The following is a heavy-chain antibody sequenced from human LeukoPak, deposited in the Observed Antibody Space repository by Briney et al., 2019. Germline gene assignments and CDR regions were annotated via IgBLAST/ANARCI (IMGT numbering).Heavy chain of an antibody. J-gene: IGHJ2*01. CDR3: AARTRPLAMATIRFDL. V-gene: IGHV4-59*08. Sequence: SETLSLTCTVSGGSISSYYWSWIRQPPGKGLEWIGYIYYSWSTNYNPSLKSRVTISVDTSKTQFSLKLSSVTAADTAVSYCAARTRPLAMATIRFDLWGRGTLVTVSS. CDR2: IYYSWST. CDR1: GGSISSYY. D-gene: IGHD5-24*01.